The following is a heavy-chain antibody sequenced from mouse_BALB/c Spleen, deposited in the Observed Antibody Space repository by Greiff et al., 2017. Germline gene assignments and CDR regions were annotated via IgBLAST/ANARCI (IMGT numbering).Heavy chain of an antibody. CDR2: ISSGSSTI. V-gene: IGHV5-17*02. CDR1: GFTFSSFG. J-gene: IGHJ4*01. CDR3: ARSTEGAMDY. Sequence: EVKLMESGGGLVQPGGSRKLSCAASGFTFSSFGMHWVRQAPEKGLEWVAYISSGSSTIYYADTVKGRFTISRDNPKNTLFLQMTSLRSEDTAMYYCARSTEGAMDYWGQGTSVTVSS.